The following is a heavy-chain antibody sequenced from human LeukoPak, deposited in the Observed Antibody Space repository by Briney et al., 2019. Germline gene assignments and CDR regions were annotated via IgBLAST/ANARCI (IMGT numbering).Heavy chain of an antibody. D-gene: IGHD2-15*01. CDR1: GFTFSSYG. V-gene: IGHV3-30*18. J-gene: IGHJ5*02. Sequence: GGSLRLSCAASGFTFSSYGMHWVRQAPGKGLEWVAVTSYDGSNKYYADSVKGRFTISRDNSKNTLYLQMNSLRAEDTAVYYCAKDRVGYCSGGSCYSEAYWFDPWGQGTLVTVSS. CDR3: AKDRVGYCSGGSCYSEAYWFDP. CDR2: TSYDGSNK.